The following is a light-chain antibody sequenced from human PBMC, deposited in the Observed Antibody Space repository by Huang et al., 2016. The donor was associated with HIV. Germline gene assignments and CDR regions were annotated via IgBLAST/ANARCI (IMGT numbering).Light chain of an antibody. CDR3: QQYDSSPPAMYT. CDR1: QSVSSSY. CDR2: GAS. V-gene: IGKV3-20*01. J-gene: IGKJ2*01. Sequence: EIVLTQSPGTLSLSPGERATLSCRASQSVSSSYLAWYQQKPGQAPRLLIYGASSRATGIPDRVSGSGSGTDFTLTISRLEPEDFAVYYCQQYDSSPPAMYTFGQGTKLEIK.